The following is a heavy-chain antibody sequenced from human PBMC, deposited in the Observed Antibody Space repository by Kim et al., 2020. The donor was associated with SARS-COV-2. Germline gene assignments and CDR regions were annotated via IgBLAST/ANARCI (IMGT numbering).Heavy chain of an antibody. CDR2: INPNSGGT. V-gene: IGHV1-2*02. Sequence: ASVKVSCKASGYTFTGYYMHWVRQAPGQGLEWMGWINPNSGGTNYAQKFQGRVTMTRDTSISTAYMELSRLRSDDTAVYYCARADIDDFWSGYSFPFDPWGQGTLVTVSS. CDR1: GYTFTGYY. CDR3: ARADIDDFWSGYSFPFDP. J-gene: IGHJ5*02. D-gene: IGHD3-3*01.